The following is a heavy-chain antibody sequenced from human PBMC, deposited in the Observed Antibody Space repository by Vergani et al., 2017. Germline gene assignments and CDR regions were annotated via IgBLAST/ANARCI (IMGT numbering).Heavy chain of an antibody. Sequence: QVQLVQSGAEVKKPGASVKVSCKASGYTFTSYAMHWVRQAPGQRLEWMGWINAGNGNTKYSQKFQGRVTITRDTSASTAYMGLSSLRSEDTAVYYCARGGYSSGWIGAQTSELFDYWGQGTLVTVSS. CDR1: GYTFTSYA. CDR2: INAGNGNT. V-gene: IGHV1-3*01. J-gene: IGHJ4*02. CDR3: ARGGYSSGWIGAQTSELFDY. D-gene: IGHD6-19*01.